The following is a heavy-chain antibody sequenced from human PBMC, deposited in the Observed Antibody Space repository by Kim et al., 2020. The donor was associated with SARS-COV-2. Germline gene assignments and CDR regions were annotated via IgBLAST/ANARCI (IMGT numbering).Heavy chain of an antibody. J-gene: IGHJ1*01. Sequence: GGSLRLSCAASVFTYSAYAMSWVRQAPGKGLEWVSGISGSDGNTYYADSVKGRFVISRDNSKNTLHLQTNSLRAEDTAVYYCAKHFGSSGSEFQHWGQGTLVTVTS. D-gene: IGHD3-22*01. CDR3: AKHFGSSGSEFQH. CDR1: VFTYSAYA. CDR2: ISGSDGNT. V-gene: IGHV3-23*01.